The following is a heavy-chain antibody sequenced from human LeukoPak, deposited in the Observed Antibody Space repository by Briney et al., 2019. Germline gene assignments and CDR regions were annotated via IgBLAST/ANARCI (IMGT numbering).Heavy chain of an antibody. CDR2: IYYTGNT. J-gene: IGHJ5*02. V-gene: IGHV4-59*01. CDR3: ARDRLQLQS. CDR1: GGSISNYY. Sequence: PSETLSLTCTVSGGSISNYYWNWIRQPPGKGLEWIGYIYYTGNTNYNPSLKSRVTISVDTSKNQFSLKLGSVTAAATAVYYCARDRLQLQSWGQGTLVTVSS. D-gene: IGHD1-1*01.